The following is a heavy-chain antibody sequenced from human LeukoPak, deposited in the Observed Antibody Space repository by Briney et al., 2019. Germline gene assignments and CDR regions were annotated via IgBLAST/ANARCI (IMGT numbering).Heavy chain of an antibody. Sequence: GGSLRLSCAASGFTFSTTVMHWVRQAPGKGLEYVSVISANGGSRSYASSVRDRFTISRDNSKNTLYLQMGSLRPDDMAVYYCARDRSGGGLDYWGQGTLVTAPS. CDR2: ISANGGSR. CDR1: GFTFSTTV. V-gene: IGHV3-64*01. J-gene: IGHJ4*02. CDR3: ARDRSGGGLDY. D-gene: IGHD3-10*01.